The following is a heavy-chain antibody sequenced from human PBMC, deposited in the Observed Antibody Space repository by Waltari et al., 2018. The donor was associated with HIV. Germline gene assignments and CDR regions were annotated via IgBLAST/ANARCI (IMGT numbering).Heavy chain of an antibody. Sequence: EVQLVESGGGLVKPGGPLRLSCAASGFTFRSYGTNWVAQAPGKGLEWVSSISSSSSYIYYADSVKGRFTISRDNAKNSLYLQMNSLRAEDTAVYYCARDLDGDYVAYFQHWGQGTLVTVSS. CDR1: GFTFRSYG. CDR3: ARDLDGDYVAYFQH. J-gene: IGHJ1*01. CDR2: ISSSSSYI. D-gene: IGHD4-17*01. V-gene: IGHV3-21*01.